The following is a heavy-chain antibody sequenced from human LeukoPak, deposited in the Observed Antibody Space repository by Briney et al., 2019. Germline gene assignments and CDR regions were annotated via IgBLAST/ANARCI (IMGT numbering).Heavy chain of an antibody. CDR2: IYYSGST. Sequence: SETLSLTCTVSGGSISSYYWSWIRQPPGKGLEWIGYIYYSGSTNYNPSLKSRVTISVDTSKNQFSLKLSSVTDADTAVYYCARAGGGYSSSWYDYWGQGTLVTVSS. CDR3: ARAGGGYSSSWYDY. J-gene: IGHJ4*02. V-gene: IGHV4-59*01. CDR1: GGSISSYY. D-gene: IGHD6-13*01.